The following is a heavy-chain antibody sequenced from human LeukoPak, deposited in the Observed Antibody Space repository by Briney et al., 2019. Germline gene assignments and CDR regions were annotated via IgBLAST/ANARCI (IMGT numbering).Heavy chain of an antibody. J-gene: IGHJ4*02. V-gene: IGHV3-21*01. D-gene: IGHD3-22*01. CDR1: GFTFSSYS. Sequence: GGSLRLSCAASGFTFSSYSMNWVRQAPGKGLEWVSSISSSSSYIYYADSVKGRFTISRDNAKNSLYLQMNSLRAEDTAVYYCAGDFNSPPYYYDSSGSSGSDYWGQGTLVTVSS. CDR3: AGDFNSPPYYYDSSGSSGSDY. CDR2: ISSSSSYI.